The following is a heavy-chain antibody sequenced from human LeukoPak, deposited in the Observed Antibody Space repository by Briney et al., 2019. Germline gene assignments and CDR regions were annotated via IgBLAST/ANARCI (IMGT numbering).Heavy chain of an antibody. J-gene: IGHJ4*02. CDR2: ISNSDGTR. V-gene: IGHV3-48*03. Sequence: GGSLRLSCAASGFTFSSYEMNWVSQAPGKGLEWVSYISNSDGTRTYADSVKGRFTISRDNAKNSLYLEMNSLRAEDTAVYYCAREIVSAVAGNFDYWGQGTLVTVSS. D-gene: IGHD6-19*01. CDR3: AREIVSAVAGNFDY. CDR1: GFTFSSYE.